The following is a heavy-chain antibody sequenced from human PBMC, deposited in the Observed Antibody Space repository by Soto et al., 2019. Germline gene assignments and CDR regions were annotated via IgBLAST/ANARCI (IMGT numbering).Heavy chain of an antibody. CDR3: ARGDSSGYFDY. D-gene: IGHD3-22*01. V-gene: IGHV3-66*01. CDR1: GFTVSNNY. CDR2: IYRGGNL. J-gene: IGHJ4*02. Sequence: GGSLRLSCGASGFTVSNNYMSWVRQAPGKGLDWVSVIYRGGNLYYADSVRGRFTISRDNSKNTLYLQMNSLRVEDTAVYYCARGDSSGYFDYWGQGTPVTVSS.